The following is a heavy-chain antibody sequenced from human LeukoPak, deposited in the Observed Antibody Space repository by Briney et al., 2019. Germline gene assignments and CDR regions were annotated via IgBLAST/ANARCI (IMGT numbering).Heavy chain of an antibody. V-gene: IGHV4-34*01. CDR2: INHSGST. CDR3: ARGGRIAAAGTGYFDY. J-gene: IGHJ4*02. D-gene: IGHD6-13*01. Sequence: SETLSLTCAVYGGSFSGYYWSWIRQPPGKGLEWIGEINHSGSTNYNPSLKSRVHISVDTSKNQFSLKLSSVTAADTAVYYCARGGRIAAAGTGYFDYWGQGTLVTVSS. CDR1: GGSFSGYY.